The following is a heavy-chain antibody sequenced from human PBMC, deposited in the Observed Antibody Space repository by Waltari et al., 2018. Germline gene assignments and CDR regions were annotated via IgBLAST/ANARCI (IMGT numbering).Heavy chain of an antibody. D-gene: IGHD1-1*01. CDR3: AGRGDGYNGDY. V-gene: IGHV5-51*01. CDR1: GYRFSSYW. Sequence: EVQLVQSGAEVKKPGESLKISCEGSGYRFSSYWIGWVRQMPGKGLEWMGIITPGCSKTKDTPSLRVTAAASDNKSIKSASVGWGGFTASDTAMYYCAGRGDGYNGDYWGQGTLVTVSS. J-gene: IGHJ4*02. CDR2: ITPGCSKT.